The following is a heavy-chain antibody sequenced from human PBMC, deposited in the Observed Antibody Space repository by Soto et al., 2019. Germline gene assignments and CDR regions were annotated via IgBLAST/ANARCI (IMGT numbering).Heavy chain of an antibody. Sequence: SETLSLTCTVSGGSISSYYWSWIRQPPGKGLEWIGYIYYSGSTNYNPSLKSRVTISVDTSKNQFSLKLSSVTAADTAVYYCARDLWDSGYDSWGQGTLVTVSS. V-gene: IGHV4-59*01. D-gene: IGHD5-12*01. CDR1: GGSISSYY. CDR3: ARDLWDSGYDS. J-gene: IGHJ5*02. CDR2: IYYSGST.